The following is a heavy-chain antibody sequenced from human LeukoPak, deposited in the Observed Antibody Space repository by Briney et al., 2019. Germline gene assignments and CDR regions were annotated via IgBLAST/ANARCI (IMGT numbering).Heavy chain of an antibody. D-gene: IGHD5-24*01. CDR2: INPNSGGT. CDR1: GYTFTGYY. CDR3: ARGGTVVERATIPSDALNI. Sequence: ASVKVSCKASGYTFTGYYMHWVRQAPGQGLEWMGWINPNSGGTNYAQKFQGRVTMTRDTSISTAYMELSRLRSDDTAVYYCARGGTVVERATIPSDALNIWGKGKWSPSLQ. J-gene: IGHJ3*02. V-gene: IGHV1-2*02.